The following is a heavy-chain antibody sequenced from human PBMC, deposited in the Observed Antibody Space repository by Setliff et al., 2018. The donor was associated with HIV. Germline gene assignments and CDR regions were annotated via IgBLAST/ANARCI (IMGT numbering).Heavy chain of an antibody. J-gene: IGHJ4*02. V-gene: IGHV5-51*01. D-gene: IGHD4-17*01. CDR3: ARLIATVTEGGGYFDY. CDR2: IYPADSDT. CDR1: GYSFTTYW. Sequence: PGESLKISCKASGYSFTTYWIAWVRQMPGKGLEWMGIIYPADSDTKYSPSFQGQVTISADKSISTAYRQWSSLKASDTAMYYCARLIATVTEGGGYFDYWGQGTLVTVSS.